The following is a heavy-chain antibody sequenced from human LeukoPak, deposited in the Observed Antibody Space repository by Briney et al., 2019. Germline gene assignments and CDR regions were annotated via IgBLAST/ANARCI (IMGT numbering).Heavy chain of an antibody. J-gene: IGHJ3*02. CDR3: AKDTGYDILVAFDI. Sequence: PGGSLRLSCAASGFTFDDYAMHWVRQAPGKGLEWVSGISWNSGSIGYADSVKGRFTISRDNAKNSLYLQMNSLGAEDTALYYCAKDTGYDILVAFDIWGQGTMVTVSS. CDR1: GFTFDDYA. CDR2: ISWNSGSI. D-gene: IGHD3-9*01. V-gene: IGHV3-9*01.